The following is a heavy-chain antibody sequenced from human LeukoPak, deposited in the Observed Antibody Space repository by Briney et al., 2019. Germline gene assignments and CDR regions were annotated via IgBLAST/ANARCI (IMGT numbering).Heavy chain of an antibody. CDR3: ARDNCSGGSCYYYYGMDV. V-gene: IGHV3-66*01. D-gene: IGHD2-15*01. Sequence: GGSLRLSCAASGFTVSSNYMSWVRQAPGKGLEWVSVIYSGGSTYYADSVKGRFTISRDNSKNTLYLQMNSLRAEDTAVYHCARDNCSGGSCYYYYGMDVWGQGTTVTVSS. J-gene: IGHJ6*02. CDR1: GFTVSSNY. CDR2: IYSGGST.